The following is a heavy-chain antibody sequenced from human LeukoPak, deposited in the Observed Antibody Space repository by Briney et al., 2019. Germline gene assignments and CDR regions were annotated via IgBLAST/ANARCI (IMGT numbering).Heavy chain of an antibody. J-gene: IGHJ2*01. V-gene: IGHV3-30-3*01. Sequence: PGGSLRLTCAASGFTFSSYAMHWVRQAPGKGLEWVAVISYDGSNKYYVDSVKGRFTISKDNSKNTLYLQMNSLRAEDTAVYYCAKEVGYFDLWGRGTLVTVSS. CDR3: AKEVGYFDL. CDR1: GFTFSSYA. CDR2: ISYDGSNK.